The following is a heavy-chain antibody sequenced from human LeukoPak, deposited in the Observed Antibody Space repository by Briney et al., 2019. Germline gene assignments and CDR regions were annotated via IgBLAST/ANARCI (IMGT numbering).Heavy chain of an antibody. CDR1: GFTFSSYW. CDR2: IKQDGSEK. CDR3: ARDGEMVHGMDAFDI. J-gene: IGHJ3*02. D-gene: IGHD2-8*01. Sequence: GGSLRLSCAASGFTFSSYWMSWVRQAPGKGLEWVANIKQDGSEKYYVDSVKGRFTISRDNAKNSLHLQMNSLRAEDTAVYYCARDGEMVHGMDAFDIWGQGTMVTVSS. V-gene: IGHV3-7*05.